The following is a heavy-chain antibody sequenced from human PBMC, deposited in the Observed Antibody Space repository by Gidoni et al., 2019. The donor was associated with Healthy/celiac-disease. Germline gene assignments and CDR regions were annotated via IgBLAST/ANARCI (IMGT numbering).Heavy chain of an antibody. CDR2: IDPSDSYT. J-gene: IGHJ5*02. V-gene: IGHV5-10-1*01. CDR1: GYSFTSYW. Sequence: EVQLVQSGAEVTKPGESLRISCKGSGYSFTSYWISWVRQMPGKGLEWMGRIDPSDSYTNYSPSFQGHVTISADKSISTAYLQWSSLKASDTAMYYCARGHYYDSSGYYYVRWFDPWGQGTLVTVSS. CDR3: ARGHYYDSSGYYYVRWFDP. D-gene: IGHD3-22*01.